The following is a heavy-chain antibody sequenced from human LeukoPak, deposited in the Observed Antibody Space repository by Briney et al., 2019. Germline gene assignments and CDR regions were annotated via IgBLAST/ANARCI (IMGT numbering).Heavy chain of an antibody. Sequence: PSETLSLTCTVPGASISDSYWSWIRQPPGKGLEWIGYIYTSGGSVYNPSLLGRVSISADMSKNQFSLNVNSVTAADTAVYFCARHPIVFGGSSGAFDIWGQGAMVTVTS. V-gene: IGHV4-4*09. CDR1: GASISDSY. D-gene: IGHD3-16*01. CDR3: ARHPIVFGGSSGAFDI. CDR2: IYTSGGS. J-gene: IGHJ3*02.